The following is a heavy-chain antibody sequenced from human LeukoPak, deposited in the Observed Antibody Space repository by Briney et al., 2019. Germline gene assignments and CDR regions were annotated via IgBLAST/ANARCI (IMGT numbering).Heavy chain of an antibody. V-gene: IGHV3-23*01. Sequence: PGGSLRLSCAASGFTFSSYAMSWVRQAPGKGLEWVSAISGSGGSTYYADSVKGRFTISRDNSKNTLYLQMNSLRAEDTAVYYCAKARRRGGWYLYFDYWGQGTLVTVSS. CDR3: AKARRRGGWYLYFDY. D-gene: IGHD6-19*01. CDR2: ISGSGGST. CDR1: GFTFSSYA. J-gene: IGHJ4*02.